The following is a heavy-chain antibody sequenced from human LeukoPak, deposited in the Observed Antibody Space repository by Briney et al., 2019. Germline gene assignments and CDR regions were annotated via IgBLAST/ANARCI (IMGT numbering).Heavy chain of an antibody. Sequence: ASVKVSCKASGYTFTSYGITWVRQAPGQGLEWMGILNPGRGNTGYAQKFQGRVTMTRDTSTSTAYMELSSLRSEDTAVYYCAREPMDTYYFDYWGQGTLVTVSS. J-gene: IGHJ4*02. D-gene: IGHD5-18*01. V-gene: IGHV1-46*01. CDR3: AREPMDTYYFDY. CDR2: LNPGRGNT. CDR1: GYTFTSYG.